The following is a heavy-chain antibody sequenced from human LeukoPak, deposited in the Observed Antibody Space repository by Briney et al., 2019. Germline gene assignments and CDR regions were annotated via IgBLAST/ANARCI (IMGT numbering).Heavy chain of an antibody. Sequence: SETLSLTCTVSGGSISSHYWSWIRQPAGKGLEWIGRIYTSGSTNYNPSLKSRVTMSVDTSKNQFSLKLSSVTAADTAVYYCAASSSWYGWFDPWGQGTLVTVSS. D-gene: IGHD6-13*01. CDR2: IYTSGST. CDR3: AASSSWYGWFDP. CDR1: GGSISSHY. V-gene: IGHV4-4*07. J-gene: IGHJ5*02.